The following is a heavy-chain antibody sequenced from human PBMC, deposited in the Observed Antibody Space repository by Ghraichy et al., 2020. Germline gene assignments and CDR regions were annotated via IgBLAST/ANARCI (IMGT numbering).Heavy chain of an antibody. Sequence: SQTLSLTCAVYGGSFSGYFRSWIRQPPGKGLEWIGEINHSGSTNYNPSLKSRVTISVDTSKNQFSLKLNSVTAADTAVYYCARGLEWELPDYWGQGTLVTVSS. D-gene: IGHD1-26*01. CDR3: ARGLEWELPDY. J-gene: IGHJ4*02. CDR2: INHSGST. CDR1: GGSFSGYF. V-gene: IGHV4-34*01.